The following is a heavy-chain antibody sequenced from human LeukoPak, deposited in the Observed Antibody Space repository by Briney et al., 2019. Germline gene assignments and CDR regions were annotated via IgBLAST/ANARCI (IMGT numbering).Heavy chain of an antibody. CDR1: GFTFSSYA. CDR3: AKDFGSGWYEVWFDP. Sequence: GGSLRLSCAASGFTFSSYAMSWVRQAPGKGLEWVSAISGSGGSTYYADSVKGRFTISRDNSKNTLYLQMNSLRAEDTAVYYCAKDFGSGWYEVWFDPWGQEPWSPSPQ. CDR2: ISGSGGST. D-gene: IGHD6-19*01. J-gene: IGHJ5*02. V-gene: IGHV3-23*01.